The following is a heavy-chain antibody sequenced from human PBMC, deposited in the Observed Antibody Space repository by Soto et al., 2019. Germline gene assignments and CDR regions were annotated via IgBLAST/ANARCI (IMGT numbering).Heavy chain of an antibody. V-gene: IGHV4-59*11. J-gene: IGHJ3*02. Sequence: QVQLQESGPRLVKPSETLSLTCSVSGVSIGSHFWCWIRQAPGKGPELVGYIYHTVNTNYNPALKSRVTISMDTSENQLSLQLSSVTAADTAVYYCARLQYTVVTALDIWGQGTMVTVSS. D-gene: IGHD2-15*01. CDR3: ARLQYTVVTALDI. CDR1: GVSIGSHF. CDR2: IYHTVNT.